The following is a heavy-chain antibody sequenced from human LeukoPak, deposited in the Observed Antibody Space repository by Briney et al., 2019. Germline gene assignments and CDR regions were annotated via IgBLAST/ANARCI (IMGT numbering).Heavy chain of an antibody. Sequence: ASVKVSCKASGYTFTGYYMHWVRQAPGQGLEWMGRINPNSGGTNYAQKFQGRVTMTRDTSISTAYMELSRLRSDDTAVYYCACLTVTTSEYYFDYWGQGTLVTVPS. J-gene: IGHJ4*02. V-gene: IGHV1-2*06. D-gene: IGHD4-17*01. CDR2: INPNSGGT. CDR1: GYTFTGYY. CDR3: ACLTVTTSEYYFDY.